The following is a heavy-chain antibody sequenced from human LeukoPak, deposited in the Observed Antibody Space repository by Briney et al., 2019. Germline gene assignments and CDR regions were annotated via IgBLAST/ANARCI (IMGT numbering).Heavy chain of an antibody. D-gene: IGHD3-10*01. Sequence: QTLSLTCAISGDSVSSNSAAWIWIRQSPSRGLEWLGRTYYRSKWYTEYAVSVKSRITINPDTSKNQFSLQLSSVNPEDTAVYYCARLGSGSNYWGQGTLVTVSS. J-gene: IGHJ4*02. CDR3: ARLGSGSNY. CDR1: GDSVSSNSAA. CDR2: TYYRSKWYT. V-gene: IGHV6-1*01.